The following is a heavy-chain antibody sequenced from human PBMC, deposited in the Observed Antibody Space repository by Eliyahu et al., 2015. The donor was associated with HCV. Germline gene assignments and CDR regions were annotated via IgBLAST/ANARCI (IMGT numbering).Heavy chain of an antibody. CDR3: ARDWHGSSTSRPFDP. V-gene: IGHV1-69*04. CDR1: GGTFSSYA. Sequence: QVQLVQSGAEVKKPGSSVKVSCKASGGTFSSYAISWVRQAPIFGIANYAQKFQGRVTITADKSTSTAYMELSSLRSEDTAVYYCARDWHGSSTSRPFDPWGQGTLVTVSS. J-gene: IGHJ5*02. D-gene: IGHD2-2*01. CDR2: FGIA.